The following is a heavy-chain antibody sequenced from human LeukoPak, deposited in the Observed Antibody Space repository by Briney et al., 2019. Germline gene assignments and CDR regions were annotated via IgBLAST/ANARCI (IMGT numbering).Heavy chain of an antibody. V-gene: IGHV1-24*01. CDR1: GYTLTELS. D-gene: IGHD5-24*01. CDR3: ARIRDGYNDAYDL. CDR2: FDPEDGET. J-gene: IGHJ3*01. Sequence: VASVKVSCKVSGYTLTELSMHWVRQAPGKGLEWMGGFDPEDGETIYAQKFQGRVTLTRDTSTSTVYMELSSLRSEDTAIYYCARIRDGYNDAYDLWGQGTVVTVPS.